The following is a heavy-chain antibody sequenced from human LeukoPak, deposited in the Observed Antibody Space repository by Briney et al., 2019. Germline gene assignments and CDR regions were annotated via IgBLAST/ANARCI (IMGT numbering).Heavy chain of an antibody. CDR2: IYSGGST. Sequence: GGSLRLSCAASGFTVSSNYMSWVRQAPGKGLEWVSVIYSGGSTYYADSVKGRFTISRDNSKNTLYLQTNSLRAEDTAVYYCARDFNGPFDYWGQGTLVTVSS. V-gene: IGHV3-66*01. D-gene: IGHD4-17*01. J-gene: IGHJ4*02. CDR1: GFTVSSNY. CDR3: ARDFNGPFDY.